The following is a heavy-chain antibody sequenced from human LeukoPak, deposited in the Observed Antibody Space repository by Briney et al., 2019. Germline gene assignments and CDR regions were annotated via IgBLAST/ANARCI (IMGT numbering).Heavy chain of an antibody. D-gene: IGHD3-10*01. CDR3: ARRVGRWFGERAYYYNYMDV. V-gene: IGHV4-59*12. CDR1: GGSISNYY. CDR2: IYYSGST. Sequence: PSETLSLTCTVSGGSISNYYWSWVRQPPGKGLEWIGYIYYSGSTNYNPSLKSRVTISVDTSKNQFSLKLTSVTAADTAVYYCARRVGRWFGERAYYYNYMDVWDKGTPVTISS. J-gene: IGHJ6*03.